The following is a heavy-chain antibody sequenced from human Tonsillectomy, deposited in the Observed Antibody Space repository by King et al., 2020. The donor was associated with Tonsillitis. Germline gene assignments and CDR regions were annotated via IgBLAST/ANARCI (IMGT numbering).Heavy chain of an antibody. V-gene: IGHV4-4*07. J-gene: IGHJ3*02. CDR3: ARAAVRVARMAFDM. D-gene: IGHD3-10*01. CDR1: GDSMGTYY. CDR2: IQSSGNT. Sequence: VQLQESGPGLVQPSGTLSLTCYVSGDSMGTYYWSWIRQSAGKGLEWVGRIQSSGNTNSNPSVKSRVTMSVDTSKNLFSLKLTAVSAADTAVYYCARAAVRVARMAFDMWGPGTMVTVSS.